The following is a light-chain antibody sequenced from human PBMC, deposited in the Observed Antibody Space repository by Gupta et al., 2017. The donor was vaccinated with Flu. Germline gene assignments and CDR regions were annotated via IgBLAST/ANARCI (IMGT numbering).Light chain of an antibody. CDR1: CSDVGGYNY. V-gene: IGLV2-14*01. CDR3: SSYTSSSTVV. CDR2: DVS. Sequence: SALTQPASVSGSPAQSITISCTGTCSDVGGYNYVSWYQQHPGKAPKLMIYDVSNRPSGVSNRFSGSKSGNTASLTISGLQDEDEADYYGSSYTSSSTVVFGGGTKLTVL. J-gene: IGLJ2*01.